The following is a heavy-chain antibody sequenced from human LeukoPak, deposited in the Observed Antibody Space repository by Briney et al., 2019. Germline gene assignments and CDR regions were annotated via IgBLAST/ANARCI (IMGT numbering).Heavy chain of an antibody. D-gene: IGHD3-10*01. Sequence: GGSLRLSCTASGFTFSSYSMNWVRQAPGKGLEWVSSISTSSSYIYYADSVKGRFTISRDNARNSLYLQMNTLRAEDTAVYYCARDHRGSGSRYYYYYMDVWGKGTTVTISS. CDR3: ARDHRGSGSRYYYYYMDV. V-gene: IGHV3-21*01. CDR2: ISTSSSYI. J-gene: IGHJ6*03. CDR1: GFTFSSYS.